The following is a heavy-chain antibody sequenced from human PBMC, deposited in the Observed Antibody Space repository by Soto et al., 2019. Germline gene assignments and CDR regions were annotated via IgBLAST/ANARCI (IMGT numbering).Heavy chain of an antibody. V-gene: IGHV3-30-3*01. CDR1: GFTFSSYA. CDR3: ARDTVVGATLGRYYYYGMDV. CDR2: ISYDGSNK. D-gene: IGHD1-26*01. J-gene: IGHJ6*02. Sequence: VGSLRLSCAASGFTFSSYAMHWVRQAPGKGLEWVAVISYDGSNKYYADSVKGRFTISRDNSKNTLYLQMNSLRAEDTAVYYCARDTVVGATLGRYYYYGMDVWGQGNTVTVS.